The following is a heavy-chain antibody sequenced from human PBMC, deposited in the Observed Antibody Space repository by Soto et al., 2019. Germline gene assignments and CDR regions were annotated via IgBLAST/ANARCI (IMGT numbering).Heavy chain of an antibody. D-gene: IGHD3-22*01. V-gene: IGHV4-4*02. CDR2: ISHSGVT. Sequence: QVQLQESGPGLVRPSGALSVTCAVSGDSISRSHWWSWVRQSPGKGLEWIGEISHSGVTNYNPSHKSRVTISGDKSKNQLFLKLTSVTAADTAVYYCARVRYDRSGFDHWGQGTLVSVSS. CDR3: ARVRYDRSGFDH. J-gene: IGHJ4*02. CDR1: GDSISRSHW.